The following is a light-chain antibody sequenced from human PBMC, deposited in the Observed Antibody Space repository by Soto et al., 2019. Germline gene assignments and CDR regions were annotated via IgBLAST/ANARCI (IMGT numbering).Light chain of an antibody. CDR2: LEGSGSY. J-gene: IGLJ3*02. CDR1: SGHSSYI. CDR3: ETWDSNTRV. Sequence: QSVLTQSSSASASLGSSVKLTCTLSSGHSSYIIAWHQQQPGKAPRYLMKLEGSGSYNKGSGVPDRFSGSSSGADRHLTISTLQSEDEADYYCETWDSNTRVFGGGTKLTVL. V-gene: IGLV4-60*03.